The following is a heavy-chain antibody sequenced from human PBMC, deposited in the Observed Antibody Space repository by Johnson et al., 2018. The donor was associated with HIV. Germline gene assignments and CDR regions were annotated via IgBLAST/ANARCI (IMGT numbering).Heavy chain of an antibody. CDR2: ITSSGTSS. CDR1: GFTFSDYY. J-gene: IGHJ3*02. CDR3: AKSVRASSSGAFDI. D-gene: IGHD2-15*01. Sequence: QVQLVESGGGLVKPGGSLRLSCAASGFTFSDYYMIWIRQAPGKGLEWLSYITSSGTSSYYADSVKGRLTISRDNAKNSLYLQMNSLRAEDTAVYHCAKSVRASSSGAFDIWGQGTMVTVSS. V-gene: IGHV3-11*04.